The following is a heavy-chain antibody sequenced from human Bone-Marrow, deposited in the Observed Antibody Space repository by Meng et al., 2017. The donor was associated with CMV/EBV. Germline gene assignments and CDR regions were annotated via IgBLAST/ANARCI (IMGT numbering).Heavy chain of an antibody. J-gene: IGHJ4*02. CDR2: ISAYNGNT. CDR1: GYTFTSYG. D-gene: IGHD3-3*01. CDR3: ARDQWVAPTYDFWSGYYFYFDY. Sequence: ASVKVSCKASGYTFTSYGISWVRQAPGQGLEWMGWISAYNGNTNYAQKLQGRVTMTTDTSTSTAYMELRSLRSDDTAVYYCARDQWVAPTYDFWSGYYFYFDYWGQGTLVPVSS. V-gene: IGHV1-18*01.